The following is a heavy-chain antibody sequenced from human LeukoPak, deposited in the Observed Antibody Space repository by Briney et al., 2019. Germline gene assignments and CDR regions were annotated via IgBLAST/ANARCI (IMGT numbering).Heavy chain of an antibody. V-gene: IGHV4-59*11. J-gene: IGHJ4*02. CDR2: IYYSGST. CDR3: ARRSGVLDSRDYRYYFDY. D-gene: IGHD3-22*01. CDR1: GDSITSHY. Sequence: PSETLSLTCIVSGDSITSHYWSWIRQPPGKGLEYIGYIYYSGSTDYNPSLKSRVTISLDTSKNQFSLNLNSVTAADTAVYYCARRSGVLDSRDYRYYFDYWGQGTLVTVSS.